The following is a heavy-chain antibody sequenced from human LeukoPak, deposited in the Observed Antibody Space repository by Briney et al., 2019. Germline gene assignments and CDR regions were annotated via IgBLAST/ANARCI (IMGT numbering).Heavy chain of an antibody. Sequence: SETLSLTCTVSGGSISSYYWSWIRQPAGKVLEWIGRINTSGNTNYNPSLKSRVTMSVDTSKNQFSLNLSSVTAADTAVYYCARDKRDDSSGYYTVFDYWGQGTLVTVSS. CDR2: INTSGNT. CDR1: GGSISSYY. D-gene: IGHD3-22*01. CDR3: ARDKRDDSSGYYTVFDY. V-gene: IGHV4-4*07. J-gene: IGHJ4*02.